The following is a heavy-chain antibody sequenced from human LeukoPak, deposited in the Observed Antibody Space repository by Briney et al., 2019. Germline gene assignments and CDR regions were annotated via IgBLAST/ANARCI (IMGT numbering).Heavy chain of an antibody. D-gene: IGHD3-22*01. CDR2: ISAGGGST. J-gene: IGHJ5*02. V-gene: IGHV3-23*01. CDR1: GFTFSSYA. CDR3: AKDRGNYYDSPRFDP. Sequence: GGSLRLSCAASGFTFSSYAMSWVRQAPGKGLEWVSSISAGGGSTYYADSVKGRFTISRDNSKNTLYLHFNSLRAEDTAVYYCAKDRGNYYDSPRFDPWGQGTLVTVSS.